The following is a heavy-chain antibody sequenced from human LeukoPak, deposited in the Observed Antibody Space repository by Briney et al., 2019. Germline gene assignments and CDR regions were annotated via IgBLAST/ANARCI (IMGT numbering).Heavy chain of an antibody. CDR1: GGSISSSSYY. J-gene: IGHJ4*02. D-gene: IGHD6-19*01. V-gene: IGHV4-39*01. CDR3: VRHSSGWYFYFDY. Sequence: PSETLSLTCTVSGGSISSSSYYWGWIRQPPGKGLEWIGSIYYSGSTYYNPSLKSRVTISVDTSKNQFSLKLSSVTAADTAVYYCVRHSSGWYFYFDYWGQGTLVTVSS. CDR2: IYYSGST.